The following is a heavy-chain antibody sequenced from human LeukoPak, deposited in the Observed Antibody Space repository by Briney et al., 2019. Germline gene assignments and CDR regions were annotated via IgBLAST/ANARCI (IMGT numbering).Heavy chain of an antibody. CDR2: ISSSSSYI. Sequence: GGSLRDFSAASGFTFSGYIANCVGQAPGKGLEWVSSISSSSSYIYYADSVKGRFTISRDNAKNPLYLQMHSLRAEDTAVYYCAALRVTTPVDYSGPGNRVTVSS. J-gene: IGHJ4*01. CDR1: GFTFSGYI. CDR3: AALRVTTPVDY. D-gene: IGHD4-17*01. V-gene: IGHV3-21*01.